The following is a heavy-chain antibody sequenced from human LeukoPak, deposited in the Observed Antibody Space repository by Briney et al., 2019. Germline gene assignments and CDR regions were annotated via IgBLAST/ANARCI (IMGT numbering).Heavy chain of an antibody. V-gene: IGHV4-30-2*01. CDR3: AREGSGTNFDY. CDR1: GGSISSGGYY. Sequence: KPSETLSLTCTVSGGSISSGGYYWSWIRQPPGKGLEWIGYIYHSGSTYYNPSLKGRVTISVDTSKNQFSLRLTSVTAADTAVYYCAREGSGTNFDYWGQGTLVTVSS. D-gene: IGHD3-10*01. CDR2: IYHSGST. J-gene: IGHJ4*02.